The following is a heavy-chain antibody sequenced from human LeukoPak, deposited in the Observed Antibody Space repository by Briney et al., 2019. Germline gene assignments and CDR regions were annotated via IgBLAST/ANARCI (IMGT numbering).Heavy chain of an antibody. CDR2: INSDGSST. CDR1: GFTFSSYW. V-gene: IGHV3-74*01. Sequence: GGSLRLSCAASGFTFSSYWMHWVRQAPGKGLVWVSRINSDGSSTSYADSVKGRFTISRDNSKNTLYLQMNSLRAEDTAVYYCARDLGYSYGYNWFDPWGQGTLVTVSS. J-gene: IGHJ5*02. D-gene: IGHD5-18*01. CDR3: ARDLGYSYGYNWFDP.